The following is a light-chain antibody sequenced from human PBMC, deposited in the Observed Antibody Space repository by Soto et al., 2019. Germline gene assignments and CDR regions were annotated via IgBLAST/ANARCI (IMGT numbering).Light chain of an antibody. CDR1: ESVSRF. CDR2: GAS. V-gene: IGKV1-39*01. J-gene: IGKJ1*01. CDR3: QQTHSAPRT. Sequence: DIPMTQSPASLSASVGDGVTITCRASESVSRFLNWYQQKPGKAPHLLIIGASTLHEGVPSMFSGSGSRTDFTLTISIVQPEDFAIYYCQQTHSAPRTFGQGTKLDIK.